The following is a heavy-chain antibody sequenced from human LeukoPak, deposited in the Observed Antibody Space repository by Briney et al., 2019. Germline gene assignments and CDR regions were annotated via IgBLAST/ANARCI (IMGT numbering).Heavy chain of an antibody. D-gene: IGHD6-13*01. CDR3: ASLGYSSSWNNWFDP. J-gene: IGHJ5*02. V-gene: IGHV4-59*01. CDR1: GGSISSYY. Sequence: SGTLSLTCTVSGGSISSYYWSWIRQPPGKGLEWIGYIYYSGSTNYNPSLKSRVTISVDTSKNQFSLKLSSVTAADTAVYYCASLGYSSSWNNWFDPWGQGTLVTVSS. CDR2: IYYSGST.